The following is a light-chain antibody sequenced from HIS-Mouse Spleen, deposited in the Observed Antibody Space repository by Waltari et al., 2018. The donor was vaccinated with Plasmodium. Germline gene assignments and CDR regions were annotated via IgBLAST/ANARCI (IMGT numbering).Light chain of an antibody. CDR3: CSYAGSYTYV. CDR1: SSDVGGYNY. Sequence: QSALTQPRSVSGSPGQSVTISCTGTSSDVGGYNYVSWYQQHPGKAPKLIIYDVSKRPSGVPVRVSGSKSGNTAYLTISGLQAEDEADYYCCSYAGSYTYVFGTGTKVTVL. V-gene: IGLV2-11*01. J-gene: IGLJ1*01. CDR2: DVS.